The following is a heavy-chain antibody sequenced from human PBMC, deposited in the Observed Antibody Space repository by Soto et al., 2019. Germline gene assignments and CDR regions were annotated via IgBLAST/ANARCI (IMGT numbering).Heavy chain of an antibody. CDR3: ATRGIVGPIY. CDR1: DGSINNGDW. J-gene: IGHJ4*02. V-gene: IGHV4-4*02. D-gene: IGHD1-26*01. CDR2: VYHNGNT. Sequence: QVQLQESGTGLVEPSGTLSLTCNVYDGSINNGDWCSWVRQPPGKGLEWIGEVYHNGNTNYNASLXRRVTVAVDKSRNQFSLRLTSVTPADTAVYYCATRGIVGPIYWGQGTLVTVSS.